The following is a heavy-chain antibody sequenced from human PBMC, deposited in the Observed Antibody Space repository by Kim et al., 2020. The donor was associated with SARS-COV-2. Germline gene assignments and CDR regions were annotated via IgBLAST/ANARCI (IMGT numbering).Heavy chain of an antibody. V-gene: IGHV4-34*01. CDR3: ARRVTRFYYMDV. D-gene: IGHD3-10*01. Sequence: SETLSLTCAVYGGPFNDDYWSWIRQPPGKGLEWMGEINRSGGTNYSPSLKSRVTITVDTFKNQFSLHLNSVTAADTAVYYCARRVTRFYYMDVWDKGATVTVSS. CDR1: GGPFNDDY. CDR2: INRSGGT. J-gene: IGHJ6*03.